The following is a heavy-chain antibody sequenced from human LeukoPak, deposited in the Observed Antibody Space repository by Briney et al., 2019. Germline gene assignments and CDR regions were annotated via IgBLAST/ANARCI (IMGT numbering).Heavy chain of an antibody. Sequence: PGGSLRLSCAASGFTFSSYWMAWVRQTPGKGLEWVANIKHDASEKYYADSVKGRFTISRDNSKNTLYLQMNSLRAEDTAVYYCAGAVYNWNWGFDAFDIWGQGPMVTVSS. V-gene: IGHV3-7*04. CDR1: GFTFSSYW. CDR3: AGAVYNWNWGFDAFDI. CDR2: IKHDASEK. D-gene: IGHD1-7*01. J-gene: IGHJ3*02.